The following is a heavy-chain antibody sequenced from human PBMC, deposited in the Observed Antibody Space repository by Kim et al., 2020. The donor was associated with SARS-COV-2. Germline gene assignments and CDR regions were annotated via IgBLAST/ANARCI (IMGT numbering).Heavy chain of an antibody. CDR3: ARSSGVIDVLRENWFDP. CDR2: IIPIFGTA. V-gene: IGHV1-69*13. J-gene: IGHJ5*02. D-gene: IGHD3-16*02. Sequence: SVKVSCKASGGTFSSYAISWVRQAPGQGLEWMGGIIPIFGTANYAQKFQGRVTITADESTSTAYMELSSLRSEDTAVYYCARSSGVIDVLRENWFDPWGQGTLVTVSS. CDR1: GGTFSSYA.